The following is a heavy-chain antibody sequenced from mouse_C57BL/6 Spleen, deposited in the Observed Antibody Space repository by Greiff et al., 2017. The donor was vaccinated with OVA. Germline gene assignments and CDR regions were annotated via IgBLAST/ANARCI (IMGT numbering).Heavy chain of an antibody. CDR2: ISGGGGNT. D-gene: IGHD3-2*02. Sequence: EVKLVESGGGLVKPGGSLKLSCAASGFTFSSYTMSWVRQTPEKRPEWVATISGGGGNTYYPDSVKGRFTISRDNAKNTLYLQMSSLRSEDTALYYCASPDSSGYDYAMDYWGQGTSVTVSS. J-gene: IGHJ4*01. CDR3: ASPDSSGYDYAMDY. V-gene: IGHV5-9*01. CDR1: GFTFSSYT.